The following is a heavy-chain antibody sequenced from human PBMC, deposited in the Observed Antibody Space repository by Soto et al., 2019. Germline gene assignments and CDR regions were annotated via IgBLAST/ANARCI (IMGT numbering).Heavy chain of an antibody. D-gene: IGHD6-13*01. V-gene: IGHV3-23*01. CDR2: ISGSGDST. J-gene: IGHJ4*02. Sequence: EVQLLDSGGGLVQPGGSLRPSCAASGFTFSSYAMNWVRQAPGKGLEWVSVISGSGDSTYYADSVKGRFTISRDNSKNTLYLQMNSLRTEHTAVYYCARRGPGTYFDYWGQGTQVTVSS. CDR1: GFTFSSYA. CDR3: ARRGPGTYFDY.